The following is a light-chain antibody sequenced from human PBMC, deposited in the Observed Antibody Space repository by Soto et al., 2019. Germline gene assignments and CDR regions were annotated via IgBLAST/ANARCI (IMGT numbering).Light chain of an antibody. CDR2: DNE. CDR1: SSNIGNNS. CDR3: ATWDSSLSAVV. Sequence: QSVLTQPPSVSAAPRQKVTISCSGSSSNIGNNSVSWYQRFPGTPPKLLIYDNEKRPSGIPGRFSGSKSGTSATLGIIGLQTGDEADYYCATWDSSLSAVVFGGGTKLTVL. J-gene: IGLJ3*02. V-gene: IGLV1-51*01.